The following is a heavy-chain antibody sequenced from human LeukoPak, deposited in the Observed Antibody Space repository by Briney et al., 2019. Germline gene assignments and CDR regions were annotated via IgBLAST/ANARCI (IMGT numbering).Heavy chain of an antibody. V-gene: IGHV1-18*01. J-gene: IGHJ4*02. CDR1: GYTLTSYD. D-gene: IGHD3-22*01. Sequence: GASVKVSCKASGYTLTSYDINWVRQATGQGLEWMRWISAYNGNTNYAQKLQGRVTMTTDTSTSTAYMELRSLRSDDTAVYYCARVVGSGYYQVGHTRAVDYWGQGTLVTVSS. CDR2: ISAYNGNT. CDR3: ARVVGSGYYQVGHTRAVDY.